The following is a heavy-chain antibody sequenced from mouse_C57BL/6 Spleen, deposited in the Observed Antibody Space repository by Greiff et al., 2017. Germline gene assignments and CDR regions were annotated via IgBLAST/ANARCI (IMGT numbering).Heavy chain of an antibody. V-gene: IGHV1-80*01. CDR2: IYPGDGDT. J-gene: IGHJ1*03. Sequence: VQLQQSGAELVKPGASVKISCKASGYAFSSYWMNWVKQRPGKGLEWFGQIYPGDGDTNYNGKFKGKATLTADKSSSTAYMQRSSLTSEDSAVYFCARVRSLLRYFDVWGTGTTVTVSS. D-gene: IGHD1-2*01. CDR1: GYAFSSYW. CDR3: ARVRSLLRYFDV.